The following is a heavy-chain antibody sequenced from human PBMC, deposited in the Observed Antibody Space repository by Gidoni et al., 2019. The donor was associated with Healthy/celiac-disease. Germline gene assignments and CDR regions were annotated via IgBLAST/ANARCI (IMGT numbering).Heavy chain of an antibody. CDR1: GFTFSSYG. D-gene: IGHD4-17*01. J-gene: IGHJ6*02. V-gene: IGHV3-30*18. CDR2: ISYDGSNK. Sequence: QVQLVESGGGVVQPGRSLRLSCAASGFTFSSYGMHWVRQAPGKGLEWVAVISYDGSNKYYADSVKGRFTISRDNSKNTLYLQMNSLRAEDTAVYYCAKGDYGDYVGYYYGMDVWGQGTTVTVSS. CDR3: AKGDYGDYVGYYYGMDV.